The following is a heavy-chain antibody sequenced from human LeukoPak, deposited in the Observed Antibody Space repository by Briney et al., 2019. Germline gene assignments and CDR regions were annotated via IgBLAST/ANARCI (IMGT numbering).Heavy chain of an antibody. Sequence: PGGSLRLSCAASGFTFSSYWMRWVRQAPGKGLVWVSRINSDGSSTSYADSVKGRFTISRDNAKNTLYLQMNSLRAEDTAVYYCARSGWAGPFDYWGQGTLVTGSS. J-gene: IGHJ4*02. D-gene: IGHD6-19*01. CDR3: ARSGWAGPFDY. CDR2: INSDGSST. CDR1: GFTFSSYW. V-gene: IGHV3-74*01.